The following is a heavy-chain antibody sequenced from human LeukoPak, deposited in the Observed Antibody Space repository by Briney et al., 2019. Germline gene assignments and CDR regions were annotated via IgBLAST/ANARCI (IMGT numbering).Heavy chain of an antibody. CDR2: VIPIFGTA. V-gene: IGHV1-69*05. CDR1: GGTFSSYA. Sequence: SVKVSCNSSGGTFSSYAISWVRQAPGQGLEWMGGVIPIFGTANYAQKFQGRATITTDESTSTAYMELSSLRSEDTAVYYCARKLIVATAPDAFDIWGQGTMVTVSS. J-gene: IGHJ3*02. D-gene: IGHD5-12*01. CDR3: ARKLIVATAPDAFDI.